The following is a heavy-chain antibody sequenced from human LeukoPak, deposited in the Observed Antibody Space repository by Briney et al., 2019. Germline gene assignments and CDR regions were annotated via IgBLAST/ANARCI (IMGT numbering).Heavy chain of an antibody. CDR2: ISSRGDNI. D-gene: IGHD5-18*01. CDR1: GFTFCDFY. Sequence: VGSLRLSCAASGFTFCDFYMGWIPPAPGKGLEWVSYISSRGDNIYYTDSVKGRFTISRDNAKNSLYLQMNSLRAEDTAVYYCARTGGPQLWLTWGQGTLVTVSS. J-gene: IGHJ5*02. V-gene: IGHV3-11*04. CDR3: ARTGGPQLWLT.